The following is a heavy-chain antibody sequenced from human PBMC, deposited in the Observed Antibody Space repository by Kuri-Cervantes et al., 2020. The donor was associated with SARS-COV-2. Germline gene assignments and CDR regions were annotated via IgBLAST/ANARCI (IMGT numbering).Heavy chain of an antibody. CDR3: ARSFRYCSGGSCYDYYYGMDV. Sequence: ASVKKSCNASGHTFTSNYMHWVRQAPGQGLEWMGIINPSGGSTSYAQKFQGRVTMTRDTSTSTVYMELSSLRSEDTAVYYCARSFRYCSGGSCYDYYYGMDVWGQGTTVTVSS. CDR1: GHTFTSNY. V-gene: IGHV1-46*01. J-gene: IGHJ6*02. D-gene: IGHD2-15*01. CDR2: INPSGGST.